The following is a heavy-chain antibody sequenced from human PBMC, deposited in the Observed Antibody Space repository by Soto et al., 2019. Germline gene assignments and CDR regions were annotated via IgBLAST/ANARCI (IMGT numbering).Heavy chain of an antibody. J-gene: IGHJ4*02. V-gene: IGHV4-38-2*02. CDR1: GYSISSGYY. CDR3: ARDQLGATAFDY. CDR2: IYHSGST. D-gene: IGHD1-26*01. Sequence: KTSETLSLTCAVSGYSISSGYYCGWVRQPPGKGLEWIGSIYHSGSTYYNPSLKSRVTISVDTSKNQFSLKLSSVTAAGTAVYYCARDQLGATAFDYWGQGTLVTVSS.